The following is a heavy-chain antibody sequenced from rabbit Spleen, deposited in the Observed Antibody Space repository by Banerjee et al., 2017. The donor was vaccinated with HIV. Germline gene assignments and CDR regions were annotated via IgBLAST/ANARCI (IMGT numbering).Heavy chain of an antibody. D-gene: IGHD8-1*01. J-gene: IGHJ4*01. V-gene: IGHV1S45*01. CDR3: ARDAGTGDYIDVYFNL. Sequence: QEQLVESGGGLVRPEGSLTLTCKASGFSFSDRDVMCWVRQAPGKGLEWIACINTGNGKTYYASWAKGRFTISKSSSTTVTLQMTSLTAADTATYFCARDAGTGDYIDVYFNLWGPGTLVTVS. CDR2: INTGNGKT. CDR1: GFSFSDRDV.